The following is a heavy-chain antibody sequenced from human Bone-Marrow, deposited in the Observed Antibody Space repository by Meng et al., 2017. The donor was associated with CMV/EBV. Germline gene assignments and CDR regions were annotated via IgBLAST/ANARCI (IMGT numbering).Heavy chain of an antibody. CDR2: ISGSGGST. CDR3: AKGQPPPDY. D-gene: IGHD6-13*01. CDR1: GFTFSSYA. V-gene: IGHV3-23*01. J-gene: IGHJ4*02. Sequence: GESLKISCAASGFTFSSYAMSWVRQAPGKGLEGVSAISGSGGSTYYADSVKGRFTISRDNSKNTLYLQMNSLRAEDTAVYYCAKGQPPPDYWGQGTLVTVSS.